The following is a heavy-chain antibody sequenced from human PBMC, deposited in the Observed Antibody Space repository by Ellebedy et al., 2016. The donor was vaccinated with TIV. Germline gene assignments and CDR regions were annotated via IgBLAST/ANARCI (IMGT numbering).Heavy chain of an antibody. J-gene: IGHJ2*01. CDR3: TRPPVDTAMVPYWYFDL. V-gene: IGHV3-49*03. D-gene: IGHD5-18*01. Sequence: GGSLRLXXTASGFTFGDYAMCWFRQAPGKGLEWVGFIRSKAYGGTTEYAASVKGRFTISRDDSKSIAYLQMNSLKTEDTAVYYCTRPPVDTAMVPYWYFDLWGRGTLVTVSS. CDR2: IRSKAYGGTT. CDR1: GFTFGDYA.